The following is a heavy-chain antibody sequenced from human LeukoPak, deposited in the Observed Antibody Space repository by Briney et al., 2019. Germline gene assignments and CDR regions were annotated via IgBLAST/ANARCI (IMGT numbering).Heavy chain of an antibody. J-gene: IGHJ4*02. D-gene: IGHD3-22*01. CDR2: IYYSGST. CDR1: GGSLSSSSYY. Sequence: SETLSLTCTVSGGSLSSSSYYWGWVRQPPGKGLEWIGNIYYSGSTYYNPSLKSRVTISVDTSKNQFSLKLSSVTAADTAVYYCARSYDSSGRDYWGQGTLVTVSS. V-gene: IGHV4-39*01. CDR3: ARSYDSSGRDY.